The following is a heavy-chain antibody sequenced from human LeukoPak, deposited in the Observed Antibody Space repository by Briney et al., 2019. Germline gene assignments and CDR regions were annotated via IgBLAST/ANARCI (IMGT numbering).Heavy chain of an antibody. J-gene: IGHJ6*03. D-gene: IGHD6-13*01. CDR2: IYYSGST. CDR1: GGSISSSSYY. CDR3: ARPLGSSWSYYYFYYMDV. V-gene: IGHV4-39*01. Sequence: SETLSLTCTVSGGSISSSSYYWGWIRQPPGKGLEWIGSIYYSGSTYYNPSLKSRVTISVDTSKNQFFLKLSSVTAADTAVYYCARPLGSSWSYYYFYYMDVWGKGTTVTVSS.